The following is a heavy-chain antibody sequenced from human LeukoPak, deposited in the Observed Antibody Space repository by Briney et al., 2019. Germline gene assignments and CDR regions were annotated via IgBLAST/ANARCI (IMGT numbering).Heavy chain of an antibody. CDR1: GASMTFYY. CDR2: IYTSGST. V-gene: IGHV4-4*07. D-gene: IGHD1-26*01. CDR3: ARGQVGTVDNRKLAFDI. Sequence: SETLSLTCAVSGASMTFYYWGWVRQPAGKGLEWIGRIYTSGSTKYNPSLKRRVTMSVDTSKNQVSLNLSSVTAADTAVYYCARGQVGTVDNRKLAFDIWGQGTYVTVSS. J-gene: IGHJ3*02.